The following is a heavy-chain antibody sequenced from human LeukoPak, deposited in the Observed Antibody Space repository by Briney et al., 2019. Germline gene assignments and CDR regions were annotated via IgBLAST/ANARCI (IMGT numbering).Heavy chain of an antibody. J-gene: IGHJ5*02. Sequence: GGSLRLSCAASGFTFSSYAMSWVRQAPGKGLEWVSGISGSGDSTYYADSVKGRFAISRDNSRLTVSLQMNSLKPADTAVYYCAQNPTNHDYINAGGGGFDPWGQGTLVTVSS. CDR1: GFTFSSYA. D-gene: IGHD3-16*01. CDR2: ISGSGDST. CDR3: AQNPTNHDYINAGGGGFDP. V-gene: IGHV3-23*01.